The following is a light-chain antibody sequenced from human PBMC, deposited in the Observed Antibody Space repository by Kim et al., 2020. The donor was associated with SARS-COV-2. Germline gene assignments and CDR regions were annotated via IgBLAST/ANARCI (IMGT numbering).Light chain of an antibody. J-gene: IGLJ2*01. Sequence: VSPGQTASITCSGDKLGDKYACWYQQKPGQAPVLVIYQDSKRPSGIPERFSGSNSGNTATLTISGTQAMDEADYYCQAWDSSTEVVFGGGTKLTVL. CDR1: KLGDKY. CDR3: QAWDSSTEVV. CDR2: QDS. V-gene: IGLV3-1*01.